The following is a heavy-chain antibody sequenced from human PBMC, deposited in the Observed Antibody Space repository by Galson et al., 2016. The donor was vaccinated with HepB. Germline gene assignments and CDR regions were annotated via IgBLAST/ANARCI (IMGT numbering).Heavy chain of an antibody. CDR3: AGPGMGSYRH. D-gene: IGHD3-16*02. J-gene: IGHJ4*02. V-gene: IGHV4-59*08. Sequence: SETLSLTCTVSGGSIRNYYWSWIRQPPGKGLEFIGYINYSGNTNYNPSLKSRVTLSVDTSKNQFSLKVTSVTAADTAVYYCAGPGMGSYRHWGQGTLVSVSS. CDR2: INYSGNT. CDR1: GGSIRNYY.